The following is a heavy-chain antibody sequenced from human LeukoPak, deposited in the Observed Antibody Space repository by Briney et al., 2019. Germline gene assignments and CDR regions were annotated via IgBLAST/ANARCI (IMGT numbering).Heavy chain of an antibody. D-gene: IGHD7-27*01. Sequence: SETLSLTCTVSGGSISSSSYYWGWIRQPPGKGLEWIGSIYYSGSTYYNPSLKSRVTISVDTSKNQFSLKLSSVTAADTAVYYCARVGLGNYYYYYMDVWGKGTTVTVSS. CDR1: GGSISSSSYY. CDR2: IYYSGST. CDR3: ARVGLGNYYYYYMDV. V-gene: IGHV4-39*07. J-gene: IGHJ6*03.